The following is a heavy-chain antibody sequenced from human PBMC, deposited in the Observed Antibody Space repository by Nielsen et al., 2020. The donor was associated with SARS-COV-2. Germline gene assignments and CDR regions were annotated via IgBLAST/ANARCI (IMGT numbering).Heavy chain of an antibody. Sequence: SETLSLTCTVSGGSISSYYWSWIRQPPGKGLEWIGYIYYSGSTNYNPSLKSRVTISVDTSKNQFSLKLSSVTAADTAVYYCARDNRDTALDYWGQGTLVTVSS. CDR1: GGSISSYY. D-gene: IGHD5-18*01. CDR3: ARDNRDTALDY. J-gene: IGHJ4*02. V-gene: IGHV4-59*12. CDR2: IYYSGST.